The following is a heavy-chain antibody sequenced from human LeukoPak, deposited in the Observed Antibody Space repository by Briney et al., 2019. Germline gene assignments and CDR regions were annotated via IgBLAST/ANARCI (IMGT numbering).Heavy chain of an antibody. D-gene: IGHD3-22*01. V-gene: IGHV3-48*03. CDR3: TRDRNYYDSSGLY. Sequence: PGGSLRLSCAASGFTFSSYEMNWVRQAPGKGLEWVSYISSSGSTIYYADSVKGRFTISRDNAKNSLYLQMNSLRVEDTAVYYCTRDRNYYDSSGLYWGQGTLVTVSS. CDR1: GFTFSSYE. J-gene: IGHJ4*02. CDR2: ISSSGSTI.